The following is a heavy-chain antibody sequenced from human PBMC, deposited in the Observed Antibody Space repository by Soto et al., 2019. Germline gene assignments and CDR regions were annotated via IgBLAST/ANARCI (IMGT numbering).Heavy chain of an antibody. V-gene: IGHV4-59*01. CDR3: ARGGARDSIDYYYYGFDV. CDR2: IYYSGNS. J-gene: IGHJ6*02. CDR1: GGPINYYY. Sequence: SETLSLTCTVSGGPINYYYWSWIRQPPGKGLEWIGYIYYSGNSNYNPSLKSRVTMSVDTSKSQLSLKLSSVTAADTAVYYCARGGARDSIDYYYYGFDVWGQGTTVTVSS. D-gene: IGHD2-15*01.